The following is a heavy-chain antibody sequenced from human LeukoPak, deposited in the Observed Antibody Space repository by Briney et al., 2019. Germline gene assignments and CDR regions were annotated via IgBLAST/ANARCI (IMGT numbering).Heavy chain of an antibody. D-gene: IGHD4-17*01. V-gene: IGHV1-18*01. CDR3: AREGSEDYGDYPYYFDY. Sequence: ASVKVSCKASGYTFTGYGISWVRQAPGQGLEWMGWISAYNGNTNYAQKLQGRVTMTTDTSTSTAYMELRSLRSDDTAVYYCAREGSEDYGDYPYYFDYWGQGTLVTVSS. CDR1: GYTFTGYG. J-gene: IGHJ4*02. CDR2: ISAYNGNT.